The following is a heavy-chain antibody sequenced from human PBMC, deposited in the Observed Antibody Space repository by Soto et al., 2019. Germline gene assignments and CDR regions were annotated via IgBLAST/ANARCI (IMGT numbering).Heavy chain of an antibody. CDR2: ISGSGGST. Sequence: EVQLLESGGGLVQPGGSLRLSCAASGFTFSSYAMSWVRQAPGKGLEWVSAISGSGGSTYYADSVKGRFTIFRDNSKNTLYLQMKRLRAEDTAVYYCAKGLDYYESGSLFDYWGQGTLVTVSS. J-gene: IGHJ4*02. CDR1: GFTFSSYA. V-gene: IGHV3-23*01. D-gene: IGHD3-22*01. CDR3: AKGLDYYESGSLFDY.